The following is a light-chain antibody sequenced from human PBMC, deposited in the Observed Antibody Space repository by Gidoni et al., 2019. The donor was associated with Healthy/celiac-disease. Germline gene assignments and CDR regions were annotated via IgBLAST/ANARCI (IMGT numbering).Light chain of an antibody. CDR3: SSYTSSSTLGV. J-gene: IGLJ1*01. CDR1: SSDVGGYNY. CDR2: EVS. Sequence: QSALTQPASVSGSPGQWITISCTGTSSDVGGYNYVSWYQQHPGKAPKLMIYEVSNRPSGVSNRFSDSKSGNTASLTISGLQAEDEADYYCSSYTSSSTLGVFGTGTKVTVL. V-gene: IGLV2-14*01.